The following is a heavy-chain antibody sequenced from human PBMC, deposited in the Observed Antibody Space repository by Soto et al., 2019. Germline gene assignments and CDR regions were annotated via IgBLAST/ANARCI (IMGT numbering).Heavy chain of an antibody. CDR1: GYPFTSYY. V-gene: IGHV1-46*01. D-gene: IGHD5-12*01. CDR2: INPSGGST. CDR3: ARSGYHNWFGT. J-gene: IGHJ5*02. Sequence: QVQLVQSGAEVKKPGASVKVSCKASGYPFTSYYMHWVRQAPGQGLEWMGIINPSGGSTSYAQKCPGRVTMTRDTSTSPVSMVMSSLRSEDTAVYYCARSGYHNWFGTWGQGTLVTVSS.